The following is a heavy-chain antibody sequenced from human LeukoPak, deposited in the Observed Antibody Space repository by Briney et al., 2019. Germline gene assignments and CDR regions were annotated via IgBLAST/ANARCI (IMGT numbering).Heavy chain of an antibody. J-gene: IGHJ4*02. CDR2: INHSGST. V-gene: IGHV4-34*01. D-gene: IGHD3-22*01. Sequence: SETLSLTCAVYGGSFSGYCWSWIRQPPGKGLEWIGEINHSGSTNYNPSLKSRVTISVDTSKNQFSLKLSSVTAADTAVYYCARCLKVLDYDSSGNFDYWGQGTLVTVSS. CDR1: GGSFSGYC. CDR3: ARCLKVLDYDSSGNFDY.